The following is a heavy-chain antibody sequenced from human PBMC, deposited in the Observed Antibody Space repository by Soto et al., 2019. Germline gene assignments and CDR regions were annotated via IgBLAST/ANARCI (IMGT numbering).Heavy chain of an antibody. Sequence: GASVKVSCKASGGTFSNFAISWVRQAPGQGLEWLGAIIPVYSTPKYEPKFQGRVTISADESTSTAYMELSRLRSDDTAVYYCARGSADDVPYYYYGMDVWGQGTTVTVSS. D-gene: IGHD3-16*01. CDR1: GGTFSNFA. J-gene: IGHJ6*02. CDR3: ARGSADDVPYYYYGMDV. CDR2: IIPVYSTP. V-gene: IGHV1-69*13.